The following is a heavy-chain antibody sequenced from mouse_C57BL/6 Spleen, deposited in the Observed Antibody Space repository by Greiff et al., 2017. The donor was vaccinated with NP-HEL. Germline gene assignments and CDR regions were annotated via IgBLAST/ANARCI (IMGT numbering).Heavy chain of an antibody. CDR3: ARIAVQYYYDSEYWYFDV. Sequence: QVTLKESGPGILQPSQTLSLTCSFSGFSLSTSGMGVGWIRQPSGKGLEWLAHIWWDDGKYYNPALKSRLPIFKDTSKNQVFLKIANVDTADTATYYWARIAVQYYYDSEYWYFDVWGTGTTVTVSS. CDR1: GFSLSTSGMG. CDR2: IWWDDGK. J-gene: IGHJ1*03. D-gene: IGHD1-1*01. V-gene: IGHV8-8*01.